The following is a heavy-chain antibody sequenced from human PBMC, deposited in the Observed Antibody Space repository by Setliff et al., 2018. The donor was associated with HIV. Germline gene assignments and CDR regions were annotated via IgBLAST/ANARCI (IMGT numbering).Heavy chain of an antibody. CDR3: AKGDPYYYETPEGFDP. D-gene: IGHD3-22*01. Sequence: PSETLSLTCNVSGGSISTSSYYWGWIRQPPGKGLEWIGSIYYSGSTYYNPSLKSRVTISVDTSKNQFSLKLSSVTSADTAMYYCAKGDPYYYETPEGFDPWGQGTPVTVSS. CDR2: IYYSGST. V-gene: IGHV4-39*07. CDR1: GGSISTSSYY. J-gene: IGHJ5*02.